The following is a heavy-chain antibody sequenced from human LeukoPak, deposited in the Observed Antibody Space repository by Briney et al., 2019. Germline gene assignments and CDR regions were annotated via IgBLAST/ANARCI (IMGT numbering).Heavy chain of an antibody. Sequence: PSETLSLTCAVSGGSISSGGYSWSWIRQPPGEGLEWIGYIYHSGSTYYNPSLKSRVTISVDRSKNQFSLKLSSVTAADTAVYYCARVGGSYYDSSGAHWYFDLWGRGTLVTVSS. CDR2: IYHSGST. J-gene: IGHJ2*01. CDR3: ARVGGSYYDSSGAHWYFDL. CDR1: GGSISSGGYS. V-gene: IGHV4-30-2*01. D-gene: IGHD3-22*01.